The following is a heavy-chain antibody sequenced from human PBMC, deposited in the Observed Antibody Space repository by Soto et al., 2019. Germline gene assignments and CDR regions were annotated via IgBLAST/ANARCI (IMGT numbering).Heavy chain of an antibody. Sequence: SETLSLTCTVSGGSISRYYCSWIRQPPGKGLEWIGYTYYSGSTKYKPPRKSRVTISVDTSKNQLSLKLSSVTAADTAVYYCARVKQQLGYNWFDPWGQGTLVTVS. V-gene: IGHV4-59*01. CDR3: ARVKQQLGYNWFDP. D-gene: IGHD6-13*01. CDR2: TYYSGST. J-gene: IGHJ5*02. CDR1: GGSISRYY.